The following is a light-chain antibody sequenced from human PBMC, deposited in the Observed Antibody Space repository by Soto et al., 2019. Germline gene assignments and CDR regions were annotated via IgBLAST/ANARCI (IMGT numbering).Light chain of an antibody. CDR3: MQALQTPPT. Sequence: DIVMTQSPLSLPVTPGEPASISCRSSQSLLHSNGYNYLDWYLQKPGQSPQLVIYLGSNRASGVHDRFSGSGSGTDFTLKINRVEAEDVGVYYCMQALQTPPTFGQGTKVEIK. J-gene: IGKJ1*01. CDR1: QSLLHSNGYNY. CDR2: LGS. V-gene: IGKV2-28*01.